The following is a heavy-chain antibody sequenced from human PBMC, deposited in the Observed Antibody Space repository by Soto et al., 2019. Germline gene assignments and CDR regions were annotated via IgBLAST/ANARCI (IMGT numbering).Heavy chain of an antibody. D-gene: IGHD3-10*01. Sequence: QVQLVESGGGVVQPGRSLRLSCAASGFTFSSYAMHWVRQAPGKGLEWVAVISYDGSNKYYADSVKGRFTISRDNSKNTLYLQMNSLRAEDTAVYYCARDPMGRDYGSGSYYFDDWGQGTLVTVSS. CDR1: GFTFSSYA. CDR2: ISYDGSNK. V-gene: IGHV3-30-3*01. J-gene: IGHJ4*02. CDR3: ARDPMGRDYGSGSYYFDD.